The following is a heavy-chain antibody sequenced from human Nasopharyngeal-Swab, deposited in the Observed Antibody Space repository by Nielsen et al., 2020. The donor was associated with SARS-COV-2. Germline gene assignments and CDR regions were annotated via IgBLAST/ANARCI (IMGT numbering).Heavy chain of an antibody. D-gene: IGHD6-13*01. CDR1: GGSISSGDYY. Sequence: SETLSLTCTVSGGSISSGDYYWSWLRQPPGKGLEWIGYIYYSGSTYYNPSLKSRVTISVDTSKNQFSLKLSSVTAADTAVYYCARDGTHSSSWPGGWGQGTLVTVSS. V-gene: IGHV4-30-4*01. J-gene: IGHJ4*02. CDR2: IYYSGST. CDR3: ARDGTHSSSWPGG.